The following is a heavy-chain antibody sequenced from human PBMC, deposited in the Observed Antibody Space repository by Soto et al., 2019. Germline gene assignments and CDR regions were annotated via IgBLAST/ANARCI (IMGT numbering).Heavy chain of an antibody. CDR3: ARVEGYYWFDP. CDR2: ITTYNGYT. CDR1: GYSFTTYS. V-gene: IGHV1-18*04. Sequence: ASVKVSCKASGYSFTTYSISWVRQVPGQGLEWMGWITTYNGYTQYSQKLQGRVTMTTDTSTNTVNMELRSLRSDDTAVYYCARVEGYYWFDPWGQGTLVTVSS. D-gene: IGHD2-21*01. J-gene: IGHJ5*02.